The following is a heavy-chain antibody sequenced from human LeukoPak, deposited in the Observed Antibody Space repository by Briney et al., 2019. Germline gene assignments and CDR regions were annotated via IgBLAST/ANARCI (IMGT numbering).Heavy chain of an antibody. CDR1: GVIVSRNF. V-gene: IGHV3-53*01. J-gene: IGHJ5*02. CDR2: MYAGGTT. D-gene: IGHD6-19*01. CDR3: ARGSGSGWPLDR. Sequence: PGGSLRLSCAASGVIVSRNFMSWVRQAPGKGLQWVAIMYAGGTTGYSESVRGRFYISRDTSNNTLSLQMNSLRAEDTAVYYCARGSGSGWPLDRWGQGTLVTVSS.